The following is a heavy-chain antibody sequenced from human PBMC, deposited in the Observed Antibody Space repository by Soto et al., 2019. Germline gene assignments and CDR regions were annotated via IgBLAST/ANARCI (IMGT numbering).Heavy chain of an antibody. V-gene: IGHV4-59*01. CDR2: IYYSGST. J-gene: IGHJ3*02. CDR3: ARVWGGAFDI. D-gene: IGHD3-10*01. CDR1: GGSISSNY. Sequence: QVQLQESGPGLVKPSETLSLTCTVSGGSISSNYWSWMRQPPEKGLEWIGYIYYSGSTNYNPSLKSRVTISVDTSKNQFSLKLSSVTAADTAVYYCARVWGGAFDIWGQGTMVTVSS.